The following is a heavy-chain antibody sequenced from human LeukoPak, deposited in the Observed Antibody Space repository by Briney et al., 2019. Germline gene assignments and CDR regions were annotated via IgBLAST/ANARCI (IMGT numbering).Heavy chain of an antibody. J-gene: IGHJ3*02. CDR2: IIPILGIA. CDR3: ARDPWAVAGTSAFDI. V-gene: IGHV1-69*04. D-gene: IGHD6-19*01. Sequence: SVKLSCKASGGTFSSYAISWVRQAPGQGLEWMGRIIPILGIANYAQKFQGRVTITADKSTSTAYMELSSLRSEDTAVYYCARDPWAVAGTSAFDIWGQGTMVTVSS. CDR1: GGTFSSYA.